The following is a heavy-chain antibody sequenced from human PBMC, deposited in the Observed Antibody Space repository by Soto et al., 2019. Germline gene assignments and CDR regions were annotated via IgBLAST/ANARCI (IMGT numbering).Heavy chain of an antibody. CDR1: GGTFSSYA. J-gene: IGHJ3*02. D-gene: IGHD3-22*01. Sequence: SVKVSCKASGGTFSSYAISWVRQAPGQGLEWMGGFIPIFGTANYAQKFQGRVTITADKSTSTAYMELSSLRSEDTVVYYSARYPRGYGSSGYYYPSAFDIWDQETMVTASS. CDR2: FIPIFGTA. CDR3: ARYPRGYGSSGYYYPSAFDI. V-gene: IGHV1-69*06.